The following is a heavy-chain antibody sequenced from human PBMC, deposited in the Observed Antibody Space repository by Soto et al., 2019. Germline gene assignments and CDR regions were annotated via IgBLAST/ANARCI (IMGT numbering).Heavy chain of an antibody. Sequence: GGSLRLSCAASGFTFSSYAMNWVRQAPGKGLEWVSGISGGAGFTYYADSVQGRFTINRDNSKSTLFLQMDSLRAEDTALYYCAKASGDYVSDFDYWGQGTLVTVSS. CDR1: GFTFSSYA. V-gene: IGHV3-23*01. J-gene: IGHJ4*02. CDR2: ISGGAGFT. D-gene: IGHD4-17*01. CDR3: AKASGDYVSDFDY.